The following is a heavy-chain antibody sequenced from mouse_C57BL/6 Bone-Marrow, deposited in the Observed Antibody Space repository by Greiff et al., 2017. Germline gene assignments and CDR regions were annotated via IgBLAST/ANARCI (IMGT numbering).Heavy chain of an antibody. CDR1: GFSLSTFGMG. CDR3: ARMRKLGPFDY. V-gene: IGHV8-8*01. Sequence: QVTLKESGPGILQPSQTLSLTCSFSGFSLSTFGMGVGWIRQPSGKGLEWLAPIWWDDDKYYNPALKSRLTISKDTSKNQVYLKIANVDTADTATYYCARMRKLGPFDYWGQGTTLTVSS. CDR2: IWWDDDK. D-gene: IGHD4-1*01. J-gene: IGHJ2*01.